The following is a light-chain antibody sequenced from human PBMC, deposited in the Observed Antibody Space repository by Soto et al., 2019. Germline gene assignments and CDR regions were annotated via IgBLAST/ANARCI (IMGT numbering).Light chain of an antibody. CDR3: LCYITYPPT. Sequence: DLQMTQSPSTLSASVGDRVTITCRASQSCRNTLAWYQQKGGKAPTLLIYDASTLQRGVPSRFSGSGPGTEFSLTISSLQPEDFATYYCLCYITYPPTFGQGTKVEIK. CDR1: QSCRNT. J-gene: IGKJ1*01. CDR2: DAS. V-gene: IGKV1-5*01.